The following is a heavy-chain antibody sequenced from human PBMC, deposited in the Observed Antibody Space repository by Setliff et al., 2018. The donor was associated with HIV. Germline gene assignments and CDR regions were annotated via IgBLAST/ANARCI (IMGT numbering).Heavy chain of an antibody. V-gene: IGHV4-34*01. CDR3: ATGLIMAPDY. CDR1: GESFNTYF. J-gene: IGHJ4*02. CDR2: INHSGST. D-gene: IGHD2-8*01. Sequence: SETLSLTCAVYGESFNTYFWSWIRQPPGKGLEWIGQINHSGSTYYNPSLRSRVTISIGTSKNQFSLKLSSVTAADTAVYYCATGLIMAPDYWGQGSLVTVSS.